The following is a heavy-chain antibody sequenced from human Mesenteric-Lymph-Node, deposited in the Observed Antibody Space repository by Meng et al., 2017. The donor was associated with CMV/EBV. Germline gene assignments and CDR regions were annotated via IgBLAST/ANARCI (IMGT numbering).Heavy chain of an antibody. J-gene: IGHJ5*02. CDR1: GGNFNSYA. D-gene: IGHD2/OR15-2a*01. CDR3: AGDGKSNYFQRWFDP. V-gene: IGHV1-69*10. CDR2: IIPLYGIP. Sequence: SAKVSCKASGGNFNSYAISWVRQAPGQGLEWMGGIIPLYGIPNYAQKLRGRVTTYADKSTSIVYLEVGSLKSEDTAVYYCAGDGKSNYFQRWFDPWGQGTLVTVSS.